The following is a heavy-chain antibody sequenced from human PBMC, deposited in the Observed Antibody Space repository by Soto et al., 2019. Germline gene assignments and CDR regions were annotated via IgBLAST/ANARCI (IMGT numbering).Heavy chain of an antibody. CDR1: GFTFDDYG. Sequence: GGSLRLSCAASGFTFDDYGMSWVRQAPGKGLEWVSGINWNGGSTGYADSVKGRFTISRGNAKNSLYLQMNSLRAEDTALYHCARDFAAGTEGAFDIWGQGTMVTVSS. V-gene: IGHV3-20*01. D-gene: IGHD6-13*01. CDR2: INWNGGST. J-gene: IGHJ3*02. CDR3: ARDFAAGTEGAFDI.